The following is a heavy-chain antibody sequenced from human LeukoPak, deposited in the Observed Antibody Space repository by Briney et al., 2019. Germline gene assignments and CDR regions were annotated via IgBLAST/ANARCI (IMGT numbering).Heavy chain of an antibody. Sequence: SETLSLTCTVSGGSISSYYWSWIRQPAGKGLEWIGRIYTSGSTSYNPSLKSRVTMSVDTSKNQFSLKLSSVTAADTAVYYCARAAYYDILTGHDAFDIWGQGTMGTVSS. CDR3: ARAAYYDILTGHDAFDI. V-gene: IGHV4-4*07. CDR2: IYTSGST. CDR1: GGSISSYY. J-gene: IGHJ3*02. D-gene: IGHD3-9*01.